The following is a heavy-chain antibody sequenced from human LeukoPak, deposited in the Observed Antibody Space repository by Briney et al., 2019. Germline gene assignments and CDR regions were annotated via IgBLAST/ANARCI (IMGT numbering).Heavy chain of an antibody. CDR3: ARGDSSGYENAFDI. J-gene: IGHJ3*02. V-gene: IGHV4-59*01. CDR2: IYYSGST. Sequence: SETLSLTCTVSGGSISSYYWSWIRQPSGRGLEWIGYIYYSGSTNYNPSLKSRVTISVDTSKNQFSLKLSSVTAADTAVYYCARGDSSGYENAFDIWGQGTMVTVSS. CDR1: GGSISSYY. D-gene: IGHD3-22*01.